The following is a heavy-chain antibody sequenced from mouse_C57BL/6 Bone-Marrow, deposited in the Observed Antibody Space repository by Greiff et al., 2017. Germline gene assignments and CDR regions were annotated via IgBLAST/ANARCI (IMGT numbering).Heavy chain of an antibody. CDR1: GYTFTSYW. CDR3: AIFTTVVGYYAIDY. Sequence: QVHVKQPGAELVKPGASVKVSCKASGYTFTSYWMHWVKQRPGQGLEWIGRIHPSDSDTNYNQKFKGKATLTVDKSSRPAYMQHSRLTSEDSAVYSFAIFTTVVGYYAIDYWGQGTSVTVSS. CDR2: IHPSDSDT. J-gene: IGHJ4*01. D-gene: IGHD1-1*01. V-gene: IGHV1-74*01.